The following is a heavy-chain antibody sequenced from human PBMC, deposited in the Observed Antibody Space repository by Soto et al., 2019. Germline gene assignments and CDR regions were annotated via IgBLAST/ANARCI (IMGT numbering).Heavy chain of an antibody. Sequence: GGSLRLSCAASGFTFNNYAMSWVRHAPGKGLEWVSGIIASGGATFYADSVKGRFTISRDNSKNTLYLQMNSLRAEDTAVYYCATLGDYCSGGSCYHNWFDPWGQGTLVTVSS. CDR3: ATLGDYCSGGSCYHNWFDP. V-gene: IGHV3-23*01. J-gene: IGHJ5*02. CDR2: IIASGGAT. CDR1: GFTFNNYA. D-gene: IGHD2-15*01.